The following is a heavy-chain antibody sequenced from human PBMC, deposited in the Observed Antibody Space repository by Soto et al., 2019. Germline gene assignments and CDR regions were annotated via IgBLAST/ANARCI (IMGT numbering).Heavy chain of an antibody. Sequence: QVQLVQSGAEVKKPGSSVKVSCKASGGTFSSYAISWVRQAPGQGLEWMGGIIPNFGTANYAQKFQGRVTITADEATSTAYMEVNRLRSEDTSVYSGACGIARVWGANYFDYWGQGTLVTVSS. CDR2: IIPNFGTA. V-gene: IGHV1-69*01. D-gene: IGHD3-16*01. CDR3: ACGIARVWGANYFDY. J-gene: IGHJ4*02. CDR1: GGTFSSYA.